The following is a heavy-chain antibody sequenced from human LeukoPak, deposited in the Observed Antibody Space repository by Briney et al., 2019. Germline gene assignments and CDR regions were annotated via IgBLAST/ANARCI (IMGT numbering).Heavy chain of an antibody. D-gene: IGHD4-23*01. CDR1: GGSFSGYY. CDR2: INHSGST. J-gene: IGHJ6*03. V-gene: IGHV4-34*01. Sequence: SETLSLTCAVYGGSFSGYYWSWIRQPPGKGLEWIGEINHSGSTYYNPSLKSRVTISVGRSKNQFSLKLSSVTAADTAVYYCARSKVGGNPYYYYYMDVWGKGTTVTVSS. CDR3: ARSKVGGNPYYYYYMDV.